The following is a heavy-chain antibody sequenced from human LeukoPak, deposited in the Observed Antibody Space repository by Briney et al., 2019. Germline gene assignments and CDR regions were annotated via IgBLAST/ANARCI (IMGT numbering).Heavy chain of an antibody. J-gene: IGHJ4*02. CDR1: GFTFSNYD. Sequence: TGGSLRLSCVASGFTFSNYDMNWVRQAPGKGLDWVSFISSSNSYIYYEDSVKGRFTISRDNAKKSLYLQMNSLRAEDTAVYYCAKDPVGYSYGVDYWGQGTLVTVSS. CDR3: AKDPVGYSYGVDY. D-gene: IGHD5-18*01. CDR2: ISSSNSYI. V-gene: IGHV3-21*01.